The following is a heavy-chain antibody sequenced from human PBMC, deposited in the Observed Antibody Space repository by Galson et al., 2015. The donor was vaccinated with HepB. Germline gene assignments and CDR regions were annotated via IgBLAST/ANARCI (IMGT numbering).Heavy chain of an antibody. CDR1: GFTFSSYG. D-gene: IGHD1-26*01. CDR2: ISYDGSNK. J-gene: IGHJ4*02. CDR3: AKDPQPRSGSYEFRLYFDY. V-gene: IGHV3-30*18. Sequence: SLRLSCAASGFTFSSYGMHWVRQAPGKGLEWVAVISYDGSNKYYADSVKGRFTISRDNSKNTLYLQMNSLRAEDTAVYYCAKDPQPRSGSYEFRLYFDYWGQGTLVTVSS.